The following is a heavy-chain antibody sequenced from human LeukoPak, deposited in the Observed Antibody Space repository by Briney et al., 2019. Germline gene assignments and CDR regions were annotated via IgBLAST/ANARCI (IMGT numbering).Heavy chain of an antibody. CDR1: GGSISSYY. Sequence: SETLSLTCTVSGGSISSYYWSWIRQPPGKGLEWIGYIYYSGSTYYNPSLKSRVTISVDTSKNQFSLKLSSVTAADTAVYYCARAGFYSSGWFDYWGQGTLVTVSS. CDR3: ARAGFYSSGWFDY. V-gene: IGHV4-59*12. D-gene: IGHD6-19*01. J-gene: IGHJ4*02. CDR2: IYYSGST.